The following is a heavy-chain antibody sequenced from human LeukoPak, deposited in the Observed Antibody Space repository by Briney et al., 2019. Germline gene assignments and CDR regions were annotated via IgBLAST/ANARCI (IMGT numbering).Heavy chain of an antibody. J-gene: IGHJ4*02. CDR1: GFTFSNYW. V-gene: IGHV3-7*01. CDR3: AGSSGWLFDY. CDR2: IKEDGSQR. D-gene: IGHD6-19*01. Sequence: PGGSLRLSCAGTGFTFSNYWVNWVRQAPGKGLEWVANIKEDGSQRYYVDSVKGRFTISRDNGKNSVYLQMSSLGAEDTAVYYCAGSSGWLFDYWGQGTLDAVSS.